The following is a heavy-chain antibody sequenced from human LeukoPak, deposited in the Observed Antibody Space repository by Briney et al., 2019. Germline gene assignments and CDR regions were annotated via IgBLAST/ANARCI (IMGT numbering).Heavy chain of an antibody. V-gene: IGHV3-9*01. CDR3: AKEIIVGATTAFDY. Sequence: GRSLRLSCAASGFTFDDYAMHWVRHAPGKGLEWVSGISWNSGSIGYADSVKGRFTISRDNAKNSLYLQMNSLRAEDTALYYCAKEIIVGATTAFDYWGQGTLVTVSS. CDR2: ISWNSGSI. CDR1: GFTFDDYA. J-gene: IGHJ4*02. D-gene: IGHD1-26*01.